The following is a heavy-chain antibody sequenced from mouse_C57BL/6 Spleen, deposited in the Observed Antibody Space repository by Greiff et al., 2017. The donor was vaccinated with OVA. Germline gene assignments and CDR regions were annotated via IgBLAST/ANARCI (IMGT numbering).Heavy chain of an antibody. V-gene: IGHV5-17*01. D-gene: IGHD2-5*01. CDR2: ISSGSSTI. Sequence: EVKLVESGGGLVKPGGSLKLSCAASGFTFSDYGMHWVRQAPEKGLEWVAYISSGSSTIYYADTVKGRFTISRDNAKNTLFLQMTSLRSEDTAMYYCARRFYYSNYDAMDYWGQGTSVTVSS. CDR1: GFTFSDYG. CDR3: ARRFYYSNYDAMDY. J-gene: IGHJ4*01.